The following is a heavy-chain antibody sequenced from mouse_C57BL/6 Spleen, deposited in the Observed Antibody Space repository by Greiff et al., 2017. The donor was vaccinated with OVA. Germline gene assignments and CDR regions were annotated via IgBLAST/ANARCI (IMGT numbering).Heavy chain of an antibody. J-gene: IGHJ4*01. Sequence: VQLQQSGPELVKPGASVKIPCKASGYTFTDYNMDWVKQSHGKSLEWIGDINPNNGGTIYNQKFKGKATLTVDKSSSTAYMELRSLTSEDTAVYYCARLAYSNYFYAMDYWGQGTSVTVSS. D-gene: IGHD2-5*01. CDR3: ARLAYSNYFYAMDY. CDR1: GYTFTDYN. CDR2: INPNNGGT. V-gene: IGHV1-18*01.